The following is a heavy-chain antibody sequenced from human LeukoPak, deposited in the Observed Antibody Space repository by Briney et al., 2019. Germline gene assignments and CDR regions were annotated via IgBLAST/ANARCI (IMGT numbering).Heavy chain of an antibody. CDR3: VTVDYDSSDHQPTSLDY. CDR1: GYTFTSYD. CDR2: MNPNSGNT. J-gene: IGHJ4*02. V-gene: IGHV1-8*01. D-gene: IGHD3-22*01. Sequence: GASVKVSCKASGYTFTSYDINWVRQATGQGLEWMGWMNPNSGNTGYAQKFQGRVTMTRNTSISTAYMELSSLRSEDTAVYYCVTVDYDSSDHQPTSLDYWGQGTLVTVSS.